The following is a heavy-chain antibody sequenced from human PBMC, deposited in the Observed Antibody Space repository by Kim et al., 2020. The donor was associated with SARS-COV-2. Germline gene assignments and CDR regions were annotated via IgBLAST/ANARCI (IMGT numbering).Heavy chain of an antibody. CDR2: A. D-gene: IGHD1-1*01. Sequence: ANYAQKFQGRVTITADESTSTAYMELSSLRSEDTAVYYCAARAKYTGADYWGQGTLVTVSS. CDR3: AARAKYTGADY. V-gene: IGHV1-69*01. J-gene: IGHJ4*02.